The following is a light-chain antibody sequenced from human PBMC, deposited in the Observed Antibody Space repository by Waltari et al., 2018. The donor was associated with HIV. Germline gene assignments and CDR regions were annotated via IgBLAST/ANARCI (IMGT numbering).Light chain of an antibody. Sequence: QSVLTQPPSASGTPGQRVTISCSGSRSTIGSNTVSGYQQLPGTAPKRFIYSNNPRPSGVPDRCSGSKAGTSASLAISGLQSEDEADYYCAAWDDSLNGWVFGGGTKLTVV. CDR3: AAWDDSLNGWV. CDR2: SNN. J-gene: IGLJ3*02. V-gene: IGLV1-44*01. CDR1: RSTIGSNT.